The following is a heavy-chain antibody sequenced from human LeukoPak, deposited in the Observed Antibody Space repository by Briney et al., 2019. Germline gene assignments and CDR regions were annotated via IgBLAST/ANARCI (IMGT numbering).Heavy chain of an antibody. J-gene: IGHJ6*02. D-gene: IGHD2-15*01. V-gene: IGHV3-30-3*01. CDR1: GFTFSSYA. CDR2: ISYDGSNK. CDR3: ARDGSFGLDV. Sequence: PGRSLRLSCAASGFTFSSYAMHWVRQAPGKGLEWVAVISYDGSNKYYADSVKGRFTISRDNSKNTLYLQMNSLRAEDTAVYYCARDGSFGLDVWGQGTPVTVSS.